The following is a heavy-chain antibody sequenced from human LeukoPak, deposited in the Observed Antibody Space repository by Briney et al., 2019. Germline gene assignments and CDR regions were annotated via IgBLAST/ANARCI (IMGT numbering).Heavy chain of an antibody. CDR3: ARHEFASPFDS. CDR1: GGSITNYY. D-gene: IGHD2-21*01. CDR2: IYQTGNT. J-gene: IGHJ4*02. Sequence: PSETLSLTCTVSGGSITNYYWSWIRQPPEKGLEWITYIYQTGNTDYNPSLKSRVTISLDTSKNQFSLQLSSVTAADTAVYYCARHEFASPFDSWGQGTLVTVSS. V-gene: IGHV4-59*08.